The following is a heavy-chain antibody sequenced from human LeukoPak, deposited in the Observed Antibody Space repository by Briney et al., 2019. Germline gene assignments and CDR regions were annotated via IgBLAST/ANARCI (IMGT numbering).Heavy chain of an antibody. Sequence: NPSETLSLTCTVSGGSISSYYWGWIRQPPGKGLEWIGNIHHSGSTYYNPSLKSRVTISVDTSKNQLSLKLSSVTAADTAVYYCARVAAGIGFFQHWGQGTLVTVSS. J-gene: IGHJ1*01. V-gene: IGHV4-38-2*02. CDR3: ARVAAGIGFFQH. CDR2: IHHSGST. D-gene: IGHD6-13*01. CDR1: GGSISSYY.